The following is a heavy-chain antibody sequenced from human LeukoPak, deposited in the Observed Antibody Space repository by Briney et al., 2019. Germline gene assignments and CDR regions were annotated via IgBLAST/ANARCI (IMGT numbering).Heavy chain of an antibody. CDR1: GYTFTSYY. CDR3: ARSYRRDDYNSGKGVFDY. CDR2: INSSGGTT. J-gene: IGHJ4*02. D-gene: IGHD5-24*01. Sequence: GASVKVSCKASGYTFTSYYMHWVRQAPGQGLDWMGIINSSGGTTIYAQKFQGRVTMTRDTSTSTVYMELSSLRSEDTAVYYCARSYRRDDYNSGKGVFDYWGQGTLVTVSS. V-gene: IGHV1-46*01.